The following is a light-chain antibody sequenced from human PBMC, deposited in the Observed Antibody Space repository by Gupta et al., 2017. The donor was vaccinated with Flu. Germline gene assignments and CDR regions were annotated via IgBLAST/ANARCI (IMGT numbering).Light chain of an antibody. V-gene: IGLV3-27*01. CDR3: YSASDTLPHWV. CDR1: VLAKKY. Sequence: SYDLTQPPSVSVSPGQTAKITCSGNVLAKKYARWFQQKPGQAPLLIIYKDNKRPSGISERFSGSSSGTTVTLTISGAQVDDEADYYCYSASDTLPHWVFGGGTRLTVL. J-gene: IGLJ3*02. CDR2: KDN.